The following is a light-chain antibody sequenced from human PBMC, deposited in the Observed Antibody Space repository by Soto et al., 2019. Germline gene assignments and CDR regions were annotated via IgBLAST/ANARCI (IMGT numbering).Light chain of an antibody. CDR1: KLGDKH. J-gene: IGLJ3*02. CDR3: QAWDSRTVV. CDR2: QDT. V-gene: IGLV3-1*01. Sequence: SYELTQPPSVSVSPGQTASITCSGDKLGDKHTYWYQQKPGQSPVLVIYQDTKRPSGIPERFSGSNSGNTATLTISGTQAVDEADYFCQAWDSRTVVFGGGTKVTVL.